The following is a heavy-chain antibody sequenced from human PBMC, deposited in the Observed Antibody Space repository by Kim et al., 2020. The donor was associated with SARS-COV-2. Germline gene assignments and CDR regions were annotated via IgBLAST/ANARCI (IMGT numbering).Heavy chain of an antibody. Sequence: YADSVKGRCTISRDNAKNTLYLQRNSLRAEDTAVYYCARRQFTSGWYYFDYWGQGTLVTVSS. CDR3: ARRQFTSGWYYFDY. D-gene: IGHD6-19*01. V-gene: IGHV3-74*01. J-gene: IGHJ4*02.